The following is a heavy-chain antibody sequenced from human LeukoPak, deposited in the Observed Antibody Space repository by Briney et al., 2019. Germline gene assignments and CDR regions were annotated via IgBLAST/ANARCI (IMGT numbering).Heavy chain of an antibody. Sequence: PGGSLRLSCAASGFTISNYAMSWVRQTPGKGLEWVSAISGSGGSVASTYYADSVKGRLTISRDNSKNTLYLQMNSLRAEDTAIYYCAKDPLGGDETDYWGQGILVTVSS. CDR1: GFTISNYA. V-gene: IGHV3-23*01. J-gene: IGHJ4*02. D-gene: IGHD3-16*01. CDR2: ISGSGGSVAST. CDR3: AKDPLGGDETDY.